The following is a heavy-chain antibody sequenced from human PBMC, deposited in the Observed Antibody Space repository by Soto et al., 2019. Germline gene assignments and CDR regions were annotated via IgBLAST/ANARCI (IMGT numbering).Heavy chain of an antibody. D-gene: IGHD2-2*02. V-gene: IGHV4-4*02. CDR1: GGSISSTNW. CDR3: ATLPPRIELAVLPIPT. Sequence: QVQLQESGPGLVKPSGTLSLTCAVSGGSISSTNWWSWVRQSPGKGLEWIGEIYHSGSTNYNPSLRGRVTISVDKSNNPSSLKIRSVSAADTAMYYCATLPPRIELAVLPIPTWGQGTLVTVTS. J-gene: IGHJ4*02. CDR2: IYHSGST.